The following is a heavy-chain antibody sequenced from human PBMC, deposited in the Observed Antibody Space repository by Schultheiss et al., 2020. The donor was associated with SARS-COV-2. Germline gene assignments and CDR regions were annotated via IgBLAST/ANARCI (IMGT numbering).Heavy chain of an antibody. Sequence: GESLKISCKGSGYSFTNYWISWVRQLPGKGLEWMGTIDPSDSFSYYSPSFQGHVTISTDRSISTVYLQWSSLKASDAAFYYCARRGGYHRGIYYFLWGQGTLVTVSS. CDR2: IDPSDSFS. V-gene: IGHV5-10-1*01. CDR3: ARRGGYHRGIYYFL. J-gene: IGHJ4*02. D-gene: IGHD1-26*01. CDR1: GYSFTNYW.